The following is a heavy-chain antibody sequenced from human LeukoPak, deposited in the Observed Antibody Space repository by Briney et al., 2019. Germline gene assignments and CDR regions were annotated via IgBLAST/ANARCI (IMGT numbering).Heavy chain of an antibody. CDR3: AKGPQTGWFDT. Sequence: PSETLSLTCAVYGGSFRGHFCSWIRQPPGKGLEWIGEINHNGNTNYNPSLKSRVTMSVDTSKNQFSLRLNSVTAADTAVYYCAKGPQTGWFDTWGQGTLVTASS. V-gene: IGHV4-34*01. D-gene: IGHD3-10*01. J-gene: IGHJ5*02. CDR2: INHNGNT. CDR1: GGSFRGHF.